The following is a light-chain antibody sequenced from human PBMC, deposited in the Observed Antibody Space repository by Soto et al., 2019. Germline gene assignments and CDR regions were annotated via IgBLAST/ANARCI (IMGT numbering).Light chain of an antibody. CDR2: AAS. J-gene: IGKJ2*01. CDR3: LQDYDFPYT. CDR1: QDIRVD. V-gene: IGKV1-6*01. Sequence: IQITQSPPSLYASVGDRVVITCRASQDIRVDVGWLQQRPGHAPNLLIYAASTLHTGVPSTLTGSGSGTDFTLTINDLQPEDVATYFCLQDYDFPYTFGQGTKVDIK.